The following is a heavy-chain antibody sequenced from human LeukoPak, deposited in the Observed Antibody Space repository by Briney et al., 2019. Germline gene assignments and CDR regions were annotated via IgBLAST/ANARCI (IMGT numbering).Heavy chain of an antibody. CDR2: IYYSGNT. CDR1: GGSISSSDYY. Sequence: PSETLSLTCTVSGGSISSSDYYWGRIRQPPGRGLEWIGSIYYSGNTYYNPSLKSRVTISVDTSKNQFSLKLSSVTAADTAVYYCARRRTATVDFDYWGQGTLVTVSS. J-gene: IGHJ4*02. D-gene: IGHD4-23*01. V-gene: IGHV4-39*01. CDR3: ARRRTATVDFDY.